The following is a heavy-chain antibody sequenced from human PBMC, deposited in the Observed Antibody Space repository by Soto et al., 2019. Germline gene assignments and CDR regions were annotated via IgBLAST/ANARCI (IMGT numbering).Heavy chain of an antibody. CDR3: ARDRCTNGVCYRSTDAFDI. CDR1: GFTFSSYA. Sequence: EVQLVESGGGLVQPGGSLRLSCAASGFTFSSYAMHWVRQAPGKGLEYVSAISSNGGSTYYANSVKGRFTISRDNSKNTRYLQMGSLRAEEMAVYYCARDRCTNGVCYRSTDAFDIWGQGTMVTVSS. CDR2: ISSNGGST. V-gene: IGHV3-64*01. D-gene: IGHD2-8*01. J-gene: IGHJ3*02.